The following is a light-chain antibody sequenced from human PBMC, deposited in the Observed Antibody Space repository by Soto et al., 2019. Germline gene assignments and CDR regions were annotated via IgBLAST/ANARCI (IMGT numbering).Light chain of an antibody. CDR1: SSDVGDYNY. J-gene: IGLJ2*01. CDR2: DVS. V-gene: IGLV2-14*01. CDR3: SSYTSSSTLVV. Sequence: QSALTQPASVSGSPGQSITISCTGTSSDVGDYNYVSWYQQDPGKAPKLMIYDVSNRLSGVSNRFSGSKSGNTASLTISGLQAEDEADYYCSSYTSSSTLVVFGGGTKVTVL.